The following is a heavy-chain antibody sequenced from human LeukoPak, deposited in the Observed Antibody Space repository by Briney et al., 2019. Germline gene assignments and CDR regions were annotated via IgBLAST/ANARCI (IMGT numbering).Heavy chain of an antibody. CDR3: ARDFTVGSPKRAFDM. CDR2: IYYSGSS. J-gene: IGHJ3*02. D-gene: IGHD1-26*01. CDR1: GASIRSYY. Sequence: SETLSLTCTVSGASIRSYYWNWIRQPPGKGLEWIGYIYYSGSSNYNPSLKSRVTISLDTSKNQLSLKLNSVTAADTAVYYCARDFTVGSPKRAFDMWSQGTMVSVSS. V-gene: IGHV4-59*01.